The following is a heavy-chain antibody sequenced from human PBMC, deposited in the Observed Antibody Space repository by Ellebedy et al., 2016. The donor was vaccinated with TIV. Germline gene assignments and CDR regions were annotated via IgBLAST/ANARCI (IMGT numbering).Heavy chain of an antibody. CDR3: ARSRGDDYGDYELDY. D-gene: IGHD4-17*01. CDR2: ISGYTGKA. Sequence: AASVKVSCKASGYTFTNYGITWVRHAPGQGLEWLGWISGYTGKASYAQKVQGRVTMTTDTSTRTAYMDLRSLRSDDTAVYYCARSRGDDYGDYELDYWGQGTLVTVSS. J-gene: IGHJ4*02. CDR1: GYTFTNYG. V-gene: IGHV1-18*01.